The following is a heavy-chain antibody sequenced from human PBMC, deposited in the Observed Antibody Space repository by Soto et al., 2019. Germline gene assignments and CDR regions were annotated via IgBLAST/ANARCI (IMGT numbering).Heavy chain of an antibody. Sequence: QVQLVESGGGLVKPGGSLRLSCAASGFAFSDPYMSWIRQAPGKGLEWISYISSSGSTIYYADSVKGRFTISRDNAKNSLDLQMDSLTADDTAVYYCARGGASVTTPFDYWGQGTQVTVSS. J-gene: IGHJ4*02. CDR1: GFAFSDPY. CDR3: ARGGASVTTPFDY. D-gene: IGHD4-17*01. CDR2: ISSSGSTI. V-gene: IGHV3-11*01.